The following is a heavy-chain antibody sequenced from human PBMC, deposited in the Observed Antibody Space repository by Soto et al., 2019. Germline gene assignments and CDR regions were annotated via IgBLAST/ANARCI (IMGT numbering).Heavy chain of an antibody. CDR1: GGTFSSYA. D-gene: IGHD5-12*01. CDR2: IIPIFGTA. CDR3: ARETSRDGYKELDY. V-gene: IGHV1-69*06. J-gene: IGHJ4*02. Sequence: ASVKVSCKASGGTFSSYAISWVRQAPGQGLEWMGGIIPIFGTANYAQKFQGRVTITADKSTSTAYMELSSLRSEDTAVYYCARETSRDGYKELDYWGQGTLVTVSS.